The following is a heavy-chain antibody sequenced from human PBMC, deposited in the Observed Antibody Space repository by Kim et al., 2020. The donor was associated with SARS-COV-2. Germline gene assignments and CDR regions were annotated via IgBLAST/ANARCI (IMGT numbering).Heavy chain of an antibody. V-gene: IGHV4-34*01. CDR1: GWSFSGYY. CDR3: VSFWDYGCYVLDY. CDR2: INHSGST. D-gene: IGHD4-17*01. J-gene: IGHJ4*02. Sequence: SETLSLTCAVYGWSFSGYYWSWIRQPPGKGLEWIGEINHSGSTNYNPSLKSRVTISVDTSKNQFSLKLSSVTAADTAVYYCVSFWDYGCYVLDYWGQGTLVTVSS.